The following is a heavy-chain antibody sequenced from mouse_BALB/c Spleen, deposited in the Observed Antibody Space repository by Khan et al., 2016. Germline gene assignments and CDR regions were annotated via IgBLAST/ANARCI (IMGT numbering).Heavy chain of an antibody. Sequence: VQLKESGAEVVKPGASVKLSCTASGFNIKDTYMHWVKQRPEQGLEWIGRIDPANGNTKYDPKFQGKATITEDTSSHTAYLQLSSLTSEDTAVYYCTRSRYGNPFDVWGQGTTLTVSS. V-gene: IGHV14-3*02. D-gene: IGHD2-1*01. CDR3: TRSRYGNPFDV. J-gene: IGHJ2*01. CDR2: IDPANGNT. CDR1: GFNIKDTY.